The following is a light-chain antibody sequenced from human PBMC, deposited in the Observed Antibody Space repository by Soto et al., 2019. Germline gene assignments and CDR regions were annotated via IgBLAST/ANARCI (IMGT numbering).Light chain of an antibody. J-gene: IGKJ2*01. V-gene: IGKV2-28*01. CDR1: QSLLHSNGYNY. CDR2: LGS. CDR3: MQALQTPPT. Sequence: DIVMTQSPLSLPVTPGEPASISCRSSQSLLHSNGYNYLDWYLQKPGQSPQLLIYLGSNRASGVHDRFSGSRSGTDFTLKISRVEAEDVGVYYCMQALQTPPTFGQGTKLEIK.